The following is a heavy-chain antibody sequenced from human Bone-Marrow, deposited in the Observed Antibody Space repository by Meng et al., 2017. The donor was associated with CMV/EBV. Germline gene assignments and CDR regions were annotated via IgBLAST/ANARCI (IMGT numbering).Heavy chain of an antibody. CDR1: GFTFSSYG. D-gene: IGHD6-19*01. CDR2: IRYDGSNK. V-gene: IGHV3-30*02. Sequence: GESLKISCAASGFTFSSYGMHWVRQAPGKGLEWVAFIRYDGSNKYYADSVKGRFTISRDNSKNTLYLQMNSLRAEDTAVYYCAKEGDSSFFSYYYGMDVWGQGTTVTGSS. J-gene: IGHJ6*02. CDR3: AKEGDSSFFSYYYGMDV.